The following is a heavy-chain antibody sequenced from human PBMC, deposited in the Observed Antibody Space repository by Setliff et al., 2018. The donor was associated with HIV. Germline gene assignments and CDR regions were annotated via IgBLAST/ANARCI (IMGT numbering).Heavy chain of an antibody. CDR1: GFTFDDYA. J-gene: IGHJ3*02. CDR2: ISWNSGSI. V-gene: IGHV3-9*01. Sequence: PGGSLRLSCEASGFTFDDYAMHWVRQAPGKGLEWVSGISWNSGSIGYADSVKGRFTISRDNAKNSLYLQMNSLRAEDTAVYYCARNTDVDSVYRPFHIWGQGTMVTVSS. D-gene: IGHD1-26*01. CDR3: ARNTDVDSVYRPFHI.